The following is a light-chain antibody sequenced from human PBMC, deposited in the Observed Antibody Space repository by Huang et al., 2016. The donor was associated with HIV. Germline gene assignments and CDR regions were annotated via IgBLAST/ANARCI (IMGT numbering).Light chain of an antibody. V-gene: IGKV3D-15*01. CDR2: ATS. CDR1: PSLSGN. CDR3: QHYNDWPRT. Sequence: EIVMTQSPATLSVSPGETVALSCRASPSLSGNLAWYQHKPGQTPRLLIYATSIRAAGVPCRFSGSGAGSEFTRTISSLLSEDSAGYYCQHYNDWPRTFGQGTKLEIK. J-gene: IGKJ2*01.